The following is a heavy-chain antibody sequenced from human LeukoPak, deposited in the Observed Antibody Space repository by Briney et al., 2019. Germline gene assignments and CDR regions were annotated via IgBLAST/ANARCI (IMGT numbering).Heavy chain of an antibody. V-gene: IGHV1-8*01. CDR2: MNPNSGNT. J-gene: IGHJ3*02. CDR1: GYTFTSYD. Sequence: ASVKVSCKASGYTFTSYDINWVRQATGQGLEWMGWMNPNSGNTGYAQKFQGRVTVTRNTSISTAYMELSSLRSEDTAVYYCARLVDYYNSSGYENAFDIWGQGTMVTVSS. CDR3: ARLVDYYNSSGYENAFDI. D-gene: IGHD3-22*01.